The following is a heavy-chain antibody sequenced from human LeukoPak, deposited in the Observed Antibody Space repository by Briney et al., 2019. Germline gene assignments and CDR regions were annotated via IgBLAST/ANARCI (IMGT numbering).Heavy chain of an antibody. CDR2: ISHRGTT. D-gene: IGHD1-1*01. V-gene: IGHV4-38-2*02. CDR3: TRERSGTIVDD. Sequence: PSETLSLTCAVSGYFVSAGYYWGWVRHSPGKGLEWIGSISHRGTTYHNPSLKSRVIMSLDTSMNQFSLSLASVTAADTATYYCTRERSGTIVDDWGQGTLVTVSS. J-gene: IGHJ4*02. CDR1: GYFVSAGYY.